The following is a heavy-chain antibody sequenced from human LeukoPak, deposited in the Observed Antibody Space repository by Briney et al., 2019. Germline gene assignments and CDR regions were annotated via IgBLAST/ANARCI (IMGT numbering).Heavy chain of an antibody. Sequence: GGSLRLSCAASGFTFSSHSMHWVRQAPGKGLEWVAVISYDGDYIFYADSVKGRFVISRDNSKNTLFLEMSNLRPEDTAVYFCAIVGVIRTGYAHLDYWGQGTLVAVSS. V-gene: IGHV3-30*09. D-gene: IGHD1-14*01. J-gene: IGHJ4*02. CDR1: GFTFSSHS. CDR2: ISYDGDYI. CDR3: AIVGVIRTGYAHLDY.